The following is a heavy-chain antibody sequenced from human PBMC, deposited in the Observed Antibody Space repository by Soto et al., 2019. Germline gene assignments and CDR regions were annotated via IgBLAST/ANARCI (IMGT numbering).Heavy chain of an antibody. CDR1: GGTFSSYA. CDR2: IIPIFGTA. CDR3: AREFDLPRTYYGMDG. Sequence: QVQLVQSGAEVKKPGSSVKVSCKASGGTFSSYAISWVRQAPGQGLAWMGGIIPIFGTANYAQTFQGRVTITADESTSTAYMELGSLRAEDTAGYYCAREFDLPRTYYGMDGWGQGTTVTVSS. V-gene: IGHV1-69*01. D-gene: IGHD3-16*01. J-gene: IGHJ6*02.